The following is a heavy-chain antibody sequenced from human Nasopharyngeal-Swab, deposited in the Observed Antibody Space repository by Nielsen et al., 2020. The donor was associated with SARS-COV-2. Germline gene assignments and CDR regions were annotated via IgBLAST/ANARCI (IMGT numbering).Heavy chain of an antibody. D-gene: IGHD1-1*01. V-gene: IGHV3-30*18. CDR2: MSYDGSNK. CDR1: GFTFSSYG. Sequence: GGSLRLSCAASGFTFSSYGMHWVRQAPGKGLEWVAVMSYDGSNKYYADSVKGRFTISRDNSKNTLYLQMNSLRAEDTAVYYCAKQTSGRGYYYYYGMDVWGQGTTVTVSS. J-gene: IGHJ6*02. CDR3: AKQTSGRGYYYYYGMDV.